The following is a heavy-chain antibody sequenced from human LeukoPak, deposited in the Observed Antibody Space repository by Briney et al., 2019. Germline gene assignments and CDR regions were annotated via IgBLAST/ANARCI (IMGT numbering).Heavy chain of an antibody. CDR1: GFTVSSNY. Sequence: GGSLRLSCAASGFTVSSNYMSWVRQAPGKGLEWVSVIYSGGSTYYADSVKGRFTTSRDNSKNTLYLQMNSLRAEDTAVYYCARDRGDGDDYYFDYWGQGTLVTVSS. J-gene: IGHJ4*02. CDR3: ARDRGDGDDYYFDY. D-gene: IGHD4-17*01. CDR2: IYSGGST. V-gene: IGHV3-53*01.